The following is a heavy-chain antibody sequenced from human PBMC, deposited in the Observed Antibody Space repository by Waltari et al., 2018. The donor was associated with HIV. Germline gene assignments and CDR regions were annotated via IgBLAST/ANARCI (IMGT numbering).Heavy chain of an antibody. D-gene: IGHD3-16*01. Sequence: QVQLVQSGAEVTKPGASVKVSCKASGYTFTGYYMSWVRQAPGQGLQWMGWINPKTGGTQYAQEFQGRVTMTRDTSISTAYMDLSRLRSDDTAVYYCARVRMGDYYYSYGMDVWGQGTTVTVSS. CDR2: INPKTGGT. V-gene: IGHV1-2*02. J-gene: IGHJ6*02. CDR3: ARVRMGDYYYSYGMDV. CDR1: GYTFTGYY.